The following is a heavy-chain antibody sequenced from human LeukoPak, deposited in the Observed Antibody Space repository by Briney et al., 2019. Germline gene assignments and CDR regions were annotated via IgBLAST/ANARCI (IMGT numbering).Heavy chain of an antibody. CDR1: GFTFSSYA. J-gene: IGHJ4*02. V-gene: IGHV3-30-3*02. D-gene: IGHD3-3*01. Sequence: GGSLRLSCAASGFTFSSYAMHWVRQAPGKGLEWVAVISYDGCNKYYADSVKGRFTISRDNSKNTLYLQMNSLRAEDTAVYYCAKTERPYDFWSGPSDYWGQGTLVTVSS. CDR2: ISYDGCNK. CDR3: AKTERPYDFWSGPSDY.